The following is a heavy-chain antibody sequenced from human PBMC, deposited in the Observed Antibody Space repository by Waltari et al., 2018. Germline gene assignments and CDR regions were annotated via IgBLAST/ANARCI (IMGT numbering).Heavy chain of an antibody. V-gene: IGHV4-59*01. J-gene: IGHJ5*02. CDR3: ARAAGILDP. Sequence: QVQLQESGPRLVKPSETLSLTCTVSGDSISSYYWSWIRQPPGKGLEWIGFIFYSGNTNYNPSLKSRVTISLDTSKNQFSLNLRSVTAADTAVYYCARAAGILDPWGQGTLVTVSS. CDR2: IFYSGNT. CDR1: GDSISSYY.